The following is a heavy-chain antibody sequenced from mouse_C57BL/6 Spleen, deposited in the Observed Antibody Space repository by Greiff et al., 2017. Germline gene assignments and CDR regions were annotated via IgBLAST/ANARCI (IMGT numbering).Heavy chain of an antibody. CDR3: ARAIRYYGSSYDY. CDR1: GYTFTDYY. Sequence: VQLQQSGPELVKPGASVKISCKASGYTFTDYYMNWVKQSHGKSLEWIGDINPNNGGTSYNQKFKGKATLTVDKSSSTAYMELRSLTSEDSAVYYCARAIRYYGSSYDYWGQGTTLTVSS. V-gene: IGHV1-26*01. CDR2: INPNNGGT. J-gene: IGHJ2*01. D-gene: IGHD1-1*01.